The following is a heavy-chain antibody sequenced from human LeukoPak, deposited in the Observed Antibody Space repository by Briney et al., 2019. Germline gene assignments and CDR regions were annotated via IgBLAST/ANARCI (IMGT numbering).Heavy chain of an antibody. CDR1: GDXVSTNSAV. Sequence: SQTLSLTCAISGDXVSTNSAVWNWIRQSPSRGLEWLGRTYYRSKWYNDYAVSVKSRITINPNTSKNQFSLQLNSVTPEDTAVYYCTRGGGSHDYWGQGTLVTVSS. J-gene: IGHJ4*02. D-gene: IGHD1-26*01. CDR3: TRGGGSHDY. CDR2: TYYRSKWYN. V-gene: IGHV6-1*01.